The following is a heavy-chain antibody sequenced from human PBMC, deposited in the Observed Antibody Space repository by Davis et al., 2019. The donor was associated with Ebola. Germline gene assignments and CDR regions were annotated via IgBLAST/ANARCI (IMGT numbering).Heavy chain of an antibody. Sequence: GESLKISCAASGFTFTDYYMSWIRQAPGRGLEYISCISDTTTYTHYADSVKGRFTISRDNAKKSLYLQISSLRAEDTAVYYCTRGRHSEPTYDDYWGQGTLVTVSS. J-gene: IGHJ4*02. D-gene: IGHD2/OR15-2a*01. CDR1: GFTFTDYY. CDR3: TRGRHSEPTYDDY. V-gene: IGHV3-11*06. CDR2: ISDTTTYT.